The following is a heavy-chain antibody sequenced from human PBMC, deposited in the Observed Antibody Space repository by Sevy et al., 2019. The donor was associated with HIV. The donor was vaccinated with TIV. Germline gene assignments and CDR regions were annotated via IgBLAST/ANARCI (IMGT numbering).Heavy chain of an antibody. J-gene: IGHJ6*03. Sequence: ASVKVSCKASGYTFTSYAIHWVRQAPGQRLEWMGWINAGNGNTKYSQKFQGRVTITRDTSASTAYMELSSLRSEDTAVYYCARDGWGYYYYYMDVWGKGTTVTVSS. V-gene: IGHV1-3*01. D-gene: IGHD6-19*01. CDR1: GYTFTSYA. CDR3: ARDGWGYYYYYMDV. CDR2: INAGNGNT.